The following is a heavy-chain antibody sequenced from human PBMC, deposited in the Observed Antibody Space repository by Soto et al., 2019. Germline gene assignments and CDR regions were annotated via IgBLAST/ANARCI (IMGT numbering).Heavy chain of an antibody. D-gene: IGHD2-2*01. Sequence: PGGSLRLSCAASGFTFSSYAMHWVRQAPGEGLEWVAVISYDGSNKYYADSVKGRFTISRDNSKNTLYLQMNSLRAEDTAVYYCAREGCSSTSCYPSYYYYGMDVWGQGTTVTVSS. CDR2: ISYDGSNK. CDR3: AREGCSSTSCYPSYYYYGMDV. V-gene: IGHV3-30-3*01. J-gene: IGHJ6*02. CDR1: GFTFSSYA.